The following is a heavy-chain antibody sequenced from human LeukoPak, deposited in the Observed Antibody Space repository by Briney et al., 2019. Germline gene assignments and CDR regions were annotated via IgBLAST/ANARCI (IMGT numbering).Heavy chain of an antibody. J-gene: IGHJ4*02. Sequence: GGSLRLSCAASGFTFSNYAMSWVRQAPGKRLEWVSVISGSGGSTYYADSVKGRFTISRDNSKNTLYLQMNSLRAEDTAVYYCAKSVESAVTTNPYFDYWGQGTLVTVSS. CDR2: ISGSGGST. CDR3: AKSVESAVTTNPYFDY. D-gene: IGHD4-17*01. CDR1: GFTFSNYA. V-gene: IGHV3-23*01.